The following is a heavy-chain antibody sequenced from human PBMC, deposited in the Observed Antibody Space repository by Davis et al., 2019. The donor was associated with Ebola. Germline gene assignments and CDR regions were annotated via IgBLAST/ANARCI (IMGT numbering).Heavy chain of an antibody. J-gene: IGHJ3*02. D-gene: IGHD2-15*01. V-gene: IGHV3-30*03. CDR3: ARVRYCSGGSCSRAAFDI. CDR1: GFTFSNYG. CDR2: ISYDGSNK. Sequence: GGSLRLSCAASGFTFSNYGMHWVRQAPGKGLEWVAVISYDGSNKYYADSVKGRFTISRDNSKNTLYLQMNSLRAEDTAVYYCARVRYCSGGSCSRAAFDIWGQGTMVTVSS.